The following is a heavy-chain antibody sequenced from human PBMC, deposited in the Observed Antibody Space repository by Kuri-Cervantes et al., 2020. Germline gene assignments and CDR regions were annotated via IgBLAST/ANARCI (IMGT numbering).Heavy chain of an antibody. J-gene: IGHJ6*02. D-gene: IGHD1-1*01. V-gene: IGHV3-7*01. CDR3: AKGRSVNWNYFSGMDV. Sequence: GESLKISCAASGFTFSSYWMGWVRQAPGKGLEWVANIKQDGSEKYYVDSVKGRFTISRDNSKNTLYLQMNSLRAEDTAVYYCAKGRSVNWNYFSGMDVWGQGTTVTVSS. CDR1: GFTFSSYW. CDR2: IKQDGSEK.